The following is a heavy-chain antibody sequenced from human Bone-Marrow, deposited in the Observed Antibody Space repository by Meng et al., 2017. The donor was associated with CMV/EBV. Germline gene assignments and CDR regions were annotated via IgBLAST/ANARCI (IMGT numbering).Heavy chain of an antibody. J-gene: IGHJ4*02. Sequence: SETLSLTCTVSGDSISSYYWTWIRQPAGKGLEWIGRIYTSGGANYNPSLKSRVTISVDTSKNQFSLKLSSVTAADTAVYYCARDMKGATCYDYWGQGTLVTVSS. D-gene: IGHD2-2*01. CDR2: IYTSGGA. V-gene: IGHV4-4*07. CDR1: GDSISSYY. CDR3: ARDMKGATCYDY.